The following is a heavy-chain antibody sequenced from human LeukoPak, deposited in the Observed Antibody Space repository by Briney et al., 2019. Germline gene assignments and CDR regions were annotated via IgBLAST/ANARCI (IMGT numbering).Heavy chain of an antibody. V-gene: IGHV4-59*08. CDR2: IYYSGST. Sequence: SETLSLTCTVSGGSISSQYWSWIRQPPRKGLEWIAGYIYYSGSTNYNPSLKSRVTISVDSSKNQFSLKLRSVTAADTAVYYCARQWGSQDILYWGQGSLVTVSS. CDR3: ARQWGSQDILY. J-gene: IGHJ4*02. CDR1: GGSISSQY. D-gene: IGHD2-15*01.